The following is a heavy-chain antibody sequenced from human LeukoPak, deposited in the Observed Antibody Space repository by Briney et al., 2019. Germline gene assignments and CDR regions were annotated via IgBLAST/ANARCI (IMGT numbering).Heavy chain of an antibody. Sequence: PSETLSLTCTVSGGSISSYYWGWIRQPPGKGLEWIGSIYYSGSTYYNPSLKSRVTISVDTSKNQFSLKLSSVTAADTAVYYCARLAAFDIWGQGTMVTVSS. CDR2: IYYSGST. J-gene: IGHJ3*02. CDR3: ARLAAFDI. V-gene: IGHV4-39*01. CDR1: GGSISSYY.